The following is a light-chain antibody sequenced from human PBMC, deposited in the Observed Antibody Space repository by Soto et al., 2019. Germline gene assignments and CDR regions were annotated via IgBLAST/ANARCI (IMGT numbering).Light chain of an antibody. CDR1: QSVSSY. J-gene: IGKJ2*02. Sequence: EIVLTQSPATLSLSPGERATLSCRASQSVSSYLAWYQQKPGQAPRLLIYDASNRATGIPARFSGSGSGTDFTLTIGSLAHEDFAVYYCQQRSNWPRGTFGQGTKLEIK. CDR3: QQRSNWPRGT. CDR2: DAS. V-gene: IGKV3-11*01.